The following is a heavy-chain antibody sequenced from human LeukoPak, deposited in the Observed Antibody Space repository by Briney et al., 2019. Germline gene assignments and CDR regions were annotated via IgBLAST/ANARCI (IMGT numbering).Heavy chain of an antibody. CDR1: GGTFSSYA. D-gene: IGHD1-1*01. CDR2: IIPIFGTA. J-gene: IGHJ1*01. CDR3: ARSLSPERAYFQH. V-gene: IGHV1-69*13. Sequence: ASVKVSCKASGGTFSSYAISWVRQAPGQGLEWMGGIIPIFGTANYAQKFQGRVTITADESTSTAYMELSSLRSEDTAVYYCARSLSPERAYFQHWGQGTLVTVFS.